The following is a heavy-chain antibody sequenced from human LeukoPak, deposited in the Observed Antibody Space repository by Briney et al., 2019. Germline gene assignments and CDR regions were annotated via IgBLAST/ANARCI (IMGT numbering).Heavy chain of an antibody. Sequence: GGSLRLSCAASGFTLNSRWMSWVRRGPGKGLEWVAAINQHGSEKYYVDSVKGRFTISRDNAKNSVYLQMSSLRAEDTALYYCARMFLGRMMIYPTSFDSWGQGTLVTVSS. D-gene: IGHD3-22*01. J-gene: IGHJ4*01. CDR3: ARMFLGRMMIYPTSFDS. CDR1: GFTLNSRW. CDR2: INQHGSEK. V-gene: IGHV3-7*01.